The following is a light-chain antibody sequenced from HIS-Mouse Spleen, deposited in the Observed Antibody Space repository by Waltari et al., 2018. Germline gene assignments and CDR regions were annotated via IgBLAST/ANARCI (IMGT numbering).Light chain of an antibody. V-gene: IGLV2-23*01. CDR2: EGS. CDR1: SSAVGRYNL. CDR3: CSYAGSSTWV. Sequence: QSALTQSAFVSGSPGQSITISCTGTSSAVGRYNLVPWYQQHPGQAPKLMIYEGSKRPSGVSNRFSGSKSGNTASLTISGLQAEDEADYYCCSYAGSSTWVFGGGTKLTVL. J-gene: IGLJ3*02.